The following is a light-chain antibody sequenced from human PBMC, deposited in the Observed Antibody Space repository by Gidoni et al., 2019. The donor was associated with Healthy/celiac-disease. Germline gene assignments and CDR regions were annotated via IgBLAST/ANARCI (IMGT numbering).Light chain of an antibody. CDR3: SSYTSSSTLYVV. Sequence: GQSITISCTGTSSDVGGYNYVSWYQQHTGKAPKLMIYDVSNRPSGVSNRFSGSKSGNTASLTISGLQAEDEADYYCSSYTSSSTLYVVFGGGTKLTVL. J-gene: IGLJ2*01. CDR2: DVS. V-gene: IGLV2-14*04. CDR1: SSDVGGYNY.